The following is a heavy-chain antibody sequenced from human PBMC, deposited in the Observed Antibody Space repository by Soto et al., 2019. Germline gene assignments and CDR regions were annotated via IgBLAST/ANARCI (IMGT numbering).Heavy chain of an antibody. J-gene: IGHJ6*02. CDR2: ISYDGSNK. CDR3: ARAVYYYDIHGMAV. V-gene: IGHV3-30-3*01. Sequence: GGSLRLSCAASGLTFSSYAMHWVRQAPGKGLEWVAVISYDGSNKYYADSVKGRFTISRDNSKNTLYLQMNSLRAEDTAVYYCARAVYYYDIHGMAVWGQGTTVTVSS. D-gene: IGHD3-22*01. CDR1: GLTFSSYA.